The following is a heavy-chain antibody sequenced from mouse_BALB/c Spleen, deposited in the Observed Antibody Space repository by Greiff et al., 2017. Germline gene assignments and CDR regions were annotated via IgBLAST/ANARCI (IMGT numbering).Heavy chain of an antibody. Sequence: VQRVESGPGLVAPSQSLSITCTVSGFSLTSYGVHWVRQPPGKGLEWLGVIWACGSTNYNSAFMSRLSISKDNSKSQVFLKMKSLQTDDTAMYYCVRDRGVYYRCASYAMDYWGQGTSVTVSS. J-gene: IGHJ4*01. CDR2: IWACGST. D-gene: IGHD2-14*01. CDR1: GFSLTSYG. CDR3: VRDRGVYYRCASYAMDY. V-gene: IGHV2-9*02.